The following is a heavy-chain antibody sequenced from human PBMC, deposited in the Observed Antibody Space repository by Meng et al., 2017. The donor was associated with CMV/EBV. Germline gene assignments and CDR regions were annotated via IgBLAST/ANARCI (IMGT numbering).Heavy chain of an antibody. CDR2: INPSGGST. J-gene: IGHJ5*02. Sequence: QVQVCASGVEVRRPGASGKVSCKAPGYNFTSYYMHWVGQAPGQGLEWMGIINPSGGSTSYAQKFQGRGTMTRDTSTSTVYMELSSLRYEDTAVYYCAREEGIAARSDWFDPWGQGTLVTVSS. CDR1: GYNFTSYY. D-gene: IGHD6-6*01. CDR3: AREEGIAARSDWFDP. V-gene: IGHV1-46*01.